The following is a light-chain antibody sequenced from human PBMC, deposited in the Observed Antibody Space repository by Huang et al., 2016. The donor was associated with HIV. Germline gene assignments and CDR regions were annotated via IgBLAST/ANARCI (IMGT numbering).Light chain of an antibody. Sequence: EIVLTQSPATLSLSPGERATLSRRASQSVSSYLAWYQQKPGQAPRLLIYDASNRATGIPARFSGSGSGTDFTLTISSLEPEDFAVYYCQQRSNWPPLFGPGTKVDIK. CDR3: QQRSNWPPL. CDR2: DAS. V-gene: IGKV3-11*01. CDR1: QSVSSY. J-gene: IGKJ3*01.